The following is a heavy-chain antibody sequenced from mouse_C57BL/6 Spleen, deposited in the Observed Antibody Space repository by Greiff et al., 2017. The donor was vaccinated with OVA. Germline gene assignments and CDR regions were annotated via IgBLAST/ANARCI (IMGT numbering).Heavy chain of an antibody. CDR1: GFTFSNYW. J-gene: IGHJ3*01. Sequence: EVKLVESGGGLVQPGGSMKLSCVASGFTFSNYWMNWVRQSPEKGLEWVAQIRLKSDNYATHYAESVKGRFTISRDDSKSSVYLQMNNLRAEDTGIYYCTSTGVFAYWGQGTLVTVSA. CDR2: IRLKSDNYAT. D-gene: IGHD4-1*02. CDR3: TSTGVFAY. V-gene: IGHV6-3*01.